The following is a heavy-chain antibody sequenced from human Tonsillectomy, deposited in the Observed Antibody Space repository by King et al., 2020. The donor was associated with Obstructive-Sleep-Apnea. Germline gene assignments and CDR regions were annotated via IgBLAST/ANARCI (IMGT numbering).Heavy chain of an antibody. J-gene: IGHJ4*02. Sequence: VQLVESGAEVKKPGASMKVSCKASGYIFTVHYMHWVRQAPGQGLEWMGWINPNSGGTNYAQKFQGRVTMTRDTSINPAYMELSRLRSDDTAVYYCARLNNTSWYYFDYWGQGTLVTVSS. V-gene: IGHV1-2*02. CDR1: GYIFTVHY. CDR2: INPNSGGT. D-gene: IGHD1-14*01. CDR3: ARLNNTSWYYFDY.